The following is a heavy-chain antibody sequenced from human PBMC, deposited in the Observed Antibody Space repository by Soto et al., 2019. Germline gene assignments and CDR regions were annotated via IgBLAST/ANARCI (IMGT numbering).Heavy chain of an antibody. J-gene: IGHJ4*02. V-gene: IGHV3-73*02. Sequence: EVQLVESGGGLVQPGGSLKLSCAASGFTFSGSAMHWVRQASGKGLEWVGRIRSKANSYATAYAASVKGRFTISRDDSKNTGYLQMNRLRAEETAVYYCARDLYGIDYWGQGTLVTVSS. CDR1: GFTFSGSA. CDR2: IRSKANSYAT. CDR3: ARDLYGIDY. D-gene: IGHD3-10*01.